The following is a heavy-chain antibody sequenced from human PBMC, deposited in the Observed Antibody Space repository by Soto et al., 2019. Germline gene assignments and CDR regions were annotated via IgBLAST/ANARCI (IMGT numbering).Heavy chain of an antibody. Sequence: GSLRLSSAASGFTFSSYEMNWVRQAPGKGLEWVSYISSSGSTIYYADSVKGRFTISRDNAKNSLYLQMNSLRAEDTAVYYCAREPDPSIVATSEQYYYYGMDVWGQGTTVTVSS. D-gene: IGHD5-12*01. CDR2: ISSSGSTI. V-gene: IGHV3-48*03. CDR1: GFTFSSYE. CDR3: AREPDPSIVATSEQYYYYGMDV. J-gene: IGHJ6*02.